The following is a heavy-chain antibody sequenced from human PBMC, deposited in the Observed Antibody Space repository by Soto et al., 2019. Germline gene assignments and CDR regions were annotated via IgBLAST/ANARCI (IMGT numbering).Heavy chain of an antibody. CDR2: INPYSDTT. CDR3: ARVAGTETTVANWLDP. J-gene: IGHJ5*02. D-gene: IGHD4-17*01. Sequence: ASVKVSCKASGYTFSLYYMHWVRQAPGQGLEWMGIINPYSDTTTYARRFQGRVTVTRDTATSTVSMELSSLRSDDTAVYYCARVAGTETTVANWLDPWGQGTLVTSPQ. CDR1: GYTFSLYY. V-gene: IGHV1-46*01.